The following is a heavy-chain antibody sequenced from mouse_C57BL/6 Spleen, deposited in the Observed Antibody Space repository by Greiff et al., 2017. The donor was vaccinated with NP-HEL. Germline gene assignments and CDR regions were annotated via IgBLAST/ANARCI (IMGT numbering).Heavy chain of an antibody. J-gene: IGHJ2*01. CDR2: ISYDGSN. CDR1: GYSITSGYY. D-gene: IGHD4-1*01. Sequence: VQLQQSGPGLVKPSQSLSLTCSVTGYSITSGYYWNWIRQFPGNKLEWMGYISYDGSNNYNPSLKNRISITRDTSKNQFFLKLNSVTTEDTATYYCARELGPYWGQGTTLTVSS. V-gene: IGHV3-6*01. CDR3: ARELGPY.